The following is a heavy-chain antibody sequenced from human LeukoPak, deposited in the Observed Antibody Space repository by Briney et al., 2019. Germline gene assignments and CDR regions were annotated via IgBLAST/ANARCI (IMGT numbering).Heavy chain of an antibody. CDR1: GDSVSSNSAA. V-gene: IGHV6-1*01. D-gene: IGHD4-17*01. J-gene: IGHJ6*02. Sequence: SQTLSLTCAISGDSVSSNSAAWNWIRQSPSRGLEWLGRTYYRSKWYNDYAVSVKSRITINPDTSKNQFSLQLNSVTPEDTAVYYCARDPLVTVTTSSRFYYYYGMDVWGQGTTVTVPS. CDR3: ARDPLVTVTTSSRFYYYYGMDV. CDR2: TYYRSKWYN.